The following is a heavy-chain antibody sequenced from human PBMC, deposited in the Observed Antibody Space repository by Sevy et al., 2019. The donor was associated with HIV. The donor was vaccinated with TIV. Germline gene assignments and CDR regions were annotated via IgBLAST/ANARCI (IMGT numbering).Heavy chain of an antibody. V-gene: IGHV3-23*01. J-gene: IGHJ4*02. CDR2: ISGSGGST. Sequence: GGSLRLSCAASGFTFSSYAMSWVRQAPGKGLEWVSAISGSGGSTYYADSVKGRFTISGDNSKNTLYLQMNSLRAEDTAVYYCAKAILYSSGWYYFDYWGQGTLVTVSS. CDR1: GFTFSSYA. D-gene: IGHD6-13*01. CDR3: AKAILYSSGWYYFDY.